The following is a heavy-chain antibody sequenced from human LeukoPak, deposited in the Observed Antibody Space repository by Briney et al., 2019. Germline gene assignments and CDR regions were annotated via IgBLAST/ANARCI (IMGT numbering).Heavy chain of an antibody. D-gene: IGHD4-23*01. CDR2: ISSSGSTI. J-gene: IGHJ1*01. Sequence: GGSLRLSCAASGFTFSSYEMNWVRQAPGKGLEWVSYISSSGSTIYYADSVKGRFTISRDNAKNSLYLQMNSLSAEDTAVYYCARLDYGGNSVHFQHWGQGTLVTVSS. CDR1: GFTFSSYE. CDR3: ARLDYGGNSVHFQH. V-gene: IGHV3-48*03.